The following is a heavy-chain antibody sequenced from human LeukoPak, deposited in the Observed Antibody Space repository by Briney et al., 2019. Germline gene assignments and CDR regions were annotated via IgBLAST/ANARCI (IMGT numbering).Heavy chain of an antibody. D-gene: IGHD3-10*01. Sequence: SQTLSLTCTVSGGSISSGDYYWSWIRQPPGKGLEWIGYIYYSGSTYYNPSLKSRVTISVDTSKNQFSLELSSVTAADTAVYYCARGARFPLDAFDIWGQGTMVTVSS. CDR2: IYYSGST. CDR3: ARGARFPLDAFDI. V-gene: IGHV4-30-4*08. CDR1: GGSISSGDYY. J-gene: IGHJ3*02.